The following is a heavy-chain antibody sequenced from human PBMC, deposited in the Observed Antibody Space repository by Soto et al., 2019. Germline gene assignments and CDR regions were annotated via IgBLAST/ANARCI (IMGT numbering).Heavy chain of an antibody. D-gene: IGHD3-22*01. V-gene: IGHV3-30*02. Sequence: PGGSLRLSCAASGFTFSSYGMHWVRQAPGKGLEWVAAIRSDGSNKDYRDSVKGRFTVSRDNSKNMLYMQMNSLRAEDTAVYYCAKRPLSIITFDYWGLGTLVTVSS. J-gene: IGHJ4*02. CDR1: GFTFSSYG. CDR2: IRSDGSNK. CDR3: AKRPLSIITFDY.